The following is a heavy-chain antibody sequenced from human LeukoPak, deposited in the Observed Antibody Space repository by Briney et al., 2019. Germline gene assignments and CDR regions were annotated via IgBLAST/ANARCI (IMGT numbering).Heavy chain of an antibody. CDR3: AKGPDYGDEFNWFDP. D-gene: IGHD4-17*01. Sequence: GGSLRLSCSASGFTFSDYWMAWVRQAPGKGLEWVANIKQDGSEKYYVDSVKDRFTISRDNAKNSLYLQMTSLRAEDTALYYCAKGPDYGDEFNWFDPWGQGTLVTVSS. J-gene: IGHJ5*02. V-gene: IGHV3-7*03. CDR1: GFTFSDYW. CDR2: IKQDGSEK.